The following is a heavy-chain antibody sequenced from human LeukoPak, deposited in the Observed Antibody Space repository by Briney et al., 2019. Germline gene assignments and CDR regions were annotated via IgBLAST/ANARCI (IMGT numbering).Heavy chain of an antibody. J-gene: IGHJ4*02. D-gene: IGHD5-24*01. CDR1: GGSFSGYY. CDR2: INPRGST. CDR3: ARRRLGYYFDY. Sequence: PSETLSLICGVYGGSFSGYYWSWIRQPPGKGLEWIGEINPRGSTNYNPSLKSRVTLSADTSKNQFSLTLNSVTAADTAVYYCARRRLGYYFDYWGQGTLVTVSS. V-gene: IGHV4-34*01.